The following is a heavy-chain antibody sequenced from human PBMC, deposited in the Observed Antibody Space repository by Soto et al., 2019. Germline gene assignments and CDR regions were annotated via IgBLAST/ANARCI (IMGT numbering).Heavy chain of an antibody. D-gene: IGHD4-17*01. CDR2: VYYRGRS. CDR3: VSQRTTVPTQAYFDY. Sequence: SETLSLTCTVSGGSVTNSSYYWGWIRQSPGKGLEWIGSVYYRGRSYSKSSVKSRVTISVDTSKTRFSLSLNSVTASDTAVYFCVSQRTTVPTQAYFDYWGQGALVTVSS. V-gene: IGHV4-39*01. J-gene: IGHJ4*02. CDR1: GGSVTNSSYY.